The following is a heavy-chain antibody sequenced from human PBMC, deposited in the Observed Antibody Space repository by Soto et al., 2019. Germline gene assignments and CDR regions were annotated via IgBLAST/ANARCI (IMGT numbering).Heavy chain of an antibody. D-gene: IGHD1-1*01. Sequence: PGGSLRLSCAASGFTFSDYYMNWIRQAPGQGLEWLSLINPRGETRYIADSIRGRFTFSRDNARRSLYLQMDRLRADDTAVYYCARSGIPLIEILDYWGHGTLVTVSS. V-gene: IGHV3-11*01. CDR2: INPRGETR. CDR3: ARSGIPLIEILDY. CDR1: GFTFSDYY. J-gene: IGHJ4*01.